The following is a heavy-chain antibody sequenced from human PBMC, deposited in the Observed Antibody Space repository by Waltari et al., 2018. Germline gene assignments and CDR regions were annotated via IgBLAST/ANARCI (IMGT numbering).Heavy chain of an antibody. V-gene: IGHV3-30*04. D-gene: IGHD3-22*01. CDR3: ARDYCDRTNCHGMDV. J-gene: IGHJ6*02. CDR2: ISYNERNI. CDR1: EFTFSSYA. Sequence: QVQLVESGGGVVQPGRSLRLSCAASEFTFSSYAMHWVRQAPGKGLEWVVVISYNERNIYYIDSVKGRFTISRDNSRKTLYLQMNSLRPEDTAVYYCARDYCDRTNCHGMDVWGQGTTVTVSS.